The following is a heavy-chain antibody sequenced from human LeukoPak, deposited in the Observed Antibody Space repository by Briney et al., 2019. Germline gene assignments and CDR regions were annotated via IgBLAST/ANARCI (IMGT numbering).Heavy chain of an antibody. V-gene: IGHV4-61*05. D-gene: IGHD1-1*01. CDR3: ARCTRTNWFDP. Sequence: PSETLSLTCTVSGGSISSSSYYWGWIRQPPGKGLEWIGYIYYSGSTNYNPSLKSRVTISVDTSKNQFSLKLSSVTAADTAVYYCARCTRTNWFDPWGQGTLVTVSS. CDR1: GGSISSSSYY. CDR2: IYYSGST. J-gene: IGHJ5*02.